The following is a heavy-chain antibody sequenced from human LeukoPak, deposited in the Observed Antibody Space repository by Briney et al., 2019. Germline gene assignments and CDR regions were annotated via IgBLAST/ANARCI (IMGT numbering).Heavy chain of an antibody. CDR2: ISGGGGGT. CDR1: GFTFSSYA. Sequence: GGSLRLSCAASGFTFSSYAVHWVRQAPGKGLEWVSSISGGGGGTYYAEFVKGRFTISRDNSKNTLYLQMNSLRAEDTAVYYCAKFYDILTGYFDHWGQGTLVTVSS. V-gene: IGHV3-23*01. D-gene: IGHD3-9*01. CDR3: AKFYDILTGYFDH. J-gene: IGHJ4*02.